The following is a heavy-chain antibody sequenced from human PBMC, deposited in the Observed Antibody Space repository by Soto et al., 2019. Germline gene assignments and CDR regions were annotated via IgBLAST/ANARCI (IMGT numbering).Heavy chain of an antibody. V-gene: IGHV1-69*13. CDR3: ARPWSGARYYYYGMDV. CDR2: IIPIFGTA. CDR1: GGNFSSYA. D-gene: IGHD3-3*01. J-gene: IGHJ6*02. Sequence: SSVKVSCKASGGNFSSYAISWWRQAPGEGLEWMGGIIPIFGTANYAQKFQGRVTITADESTSTAYMELSSLRSEDTAVYYCARPWSGARYYYYGMDVWGQGTTVTVSS.